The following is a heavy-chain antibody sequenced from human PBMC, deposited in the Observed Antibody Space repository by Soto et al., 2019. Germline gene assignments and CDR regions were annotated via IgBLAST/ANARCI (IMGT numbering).Heavy chain of an antibody. D-gene: IGHD6-25*01. V-gene: IGHV3-33*01. Sequence: QVQLVESGGGVVQPGRSLRLSCAASGFTFSSYGMHWVRQAPGKGLEWVAVIWYDGSNKYYADSVKGRFTISRDNSKNTLYLHMNSLRAEDTAVYYCAREQGGSGSISSSGFDPWGQGTLVTVSS. CDR3: AREQGGSGSISSSGFDP. CDR2: IWYDGSNK. J-gene: IGHJ5*02. CDR1: GFTFSSYG.